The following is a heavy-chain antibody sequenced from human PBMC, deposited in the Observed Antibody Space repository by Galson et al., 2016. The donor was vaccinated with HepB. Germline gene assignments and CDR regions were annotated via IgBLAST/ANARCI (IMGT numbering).Heavy chain of an antibody. J-gene: IGHJ4*02. CDR3: ARAHSSLSGVFDS. Sequence: PALVKPTQTLTLTCTSSGFSLSTGGLGVGWIRQPPGKALEWLGLIYWDDDKRYSPSLKTWLTLTKDTSKNQVVLTMTNMDPVDTATYYCARAHSSLSGVFDSWGQGTLVTVSS. CDR1: GFSLSTGGLG. V-gene: IGHV2-5*02. CDR2: IYWDDDK. D-gene: IGHD6-6*01.